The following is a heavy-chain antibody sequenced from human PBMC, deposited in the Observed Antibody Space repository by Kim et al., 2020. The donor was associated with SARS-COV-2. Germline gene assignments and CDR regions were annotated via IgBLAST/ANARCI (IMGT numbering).Heavy chain of an antibody. Sequence: PPLKSRVTISVDTSKVQFSLKLSAVTAADTAVYYCARPTNSGGYSYAFDIWGQGTMVTVSS. D-gene: IGHD1-26*01. J-gene: IGHJ3*02. V-gene: IGHV4-61*07. CDR3: ARPTNSGGYSYAFDI.